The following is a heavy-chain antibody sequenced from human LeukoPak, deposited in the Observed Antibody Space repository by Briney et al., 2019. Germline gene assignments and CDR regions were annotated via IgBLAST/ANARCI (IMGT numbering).Heavy chain of an antibody. Sequence: GGSLRLSCAASGFTFSNYWMHWVRQAPGQGMVWVSRINSDGSSTAYADSVKGRFTISRDNAKNTLYLQMNSLRAEDTAVYYCGPREDSTTNAYDYWGQGTLVTVSS. CDR1: GFTFSNYW. CDR3: GPREDSTTNAYDY. CDR2: INSDGSST. D-gene: IGHD2/OR15-2a*01. J-gene: IGHJ4*02. V-gene: IGHV3-74*01.